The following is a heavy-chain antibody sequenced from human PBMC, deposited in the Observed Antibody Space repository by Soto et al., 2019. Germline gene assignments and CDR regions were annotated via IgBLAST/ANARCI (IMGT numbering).Heavy chain of an antibody. J-gene: IGHJ6*03. CDR2: FYLDDDK. D-gene: IGHD6-25*01. V-gene: IGHV2-5*02. CDR3: ASGPAAAAKGNYYYNKDF. CDR1: GFSLSSGGVG. Sequence: QITLKESGPTLAKPTQTLTLTCFFSGFSLSSGGVGVGWIRQPPGKALEWLAIFYLDDDKRYNPYLRKRLTITRGATANQVVLAMTNMDPVDTATYYWASGPAAAAKGNYYYNKDFWGPGTTVTGSS.